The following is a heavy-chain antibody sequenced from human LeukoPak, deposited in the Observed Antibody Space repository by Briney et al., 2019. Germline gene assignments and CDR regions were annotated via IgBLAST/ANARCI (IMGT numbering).Heavy chain of an antibody. V-gene: IGHV4-39*02. CDR1: GGSISSSSYY. D-gene: IGHD6-19*01. J-gene: IGHJ6*03. Sequence: SETLSLTCTVSGGSISSSSYYWGWIRQPPGKGLEWIGSIYYSGSTYYNPSLKSRVTISVDTSKNQFSPKLSSVTAADTAVYYCARDKRPRAHSSGRYDRDYYYYYYMDVWGKGTTVTVSS. CDR2: IYYSGST. CDR3: ARDKRPRAHSSGRYDRDYYYYYYMDV.